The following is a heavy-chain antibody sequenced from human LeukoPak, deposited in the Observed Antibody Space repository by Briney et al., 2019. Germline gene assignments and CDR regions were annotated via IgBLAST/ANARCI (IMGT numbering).Heavy chain of an antibody. CDR3: AKDNTRSHDRYYYYYAMDV. CDR1: GFTFGDYA. D-gene: IGHD1-1*01. CDR2: ISGNGVST. J-gene: IGHJ6*02. V-gene: IGHV3-43*02. Sequence: GGSLRLSCAASGFTFGDYAMHWVRQASGKGLEWVSLISGNGVSTYYADSVKGRFTISRDNSKNSLYLQLNSLRTEDTALYYCAKDNTRSHDRYYYYYAMDVWGQGTTVAVSS.